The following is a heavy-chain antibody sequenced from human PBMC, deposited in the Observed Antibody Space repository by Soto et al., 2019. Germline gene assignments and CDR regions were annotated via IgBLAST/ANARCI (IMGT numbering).Heavy chain of an antibody. CDR3: AREETGGGRHFDY. D-gene: IGHD7-27*01. CDR2: IYYSGST. CDR1: GGSISSGGYY. V-gene: IGHV4-31*01. Sequence: QVQLQESGPGLVKPSQTLSLTCTVSGGSISSGGYYWSWIRQHPGKGLEWIGYIYYSGSTYSNPSLKSLVTISVDTSKTQFSLKLSSVTAADTAVYYCAREETGGGRHFDYWGQGTLVTVSS. J-gene: IGHJ4*02.